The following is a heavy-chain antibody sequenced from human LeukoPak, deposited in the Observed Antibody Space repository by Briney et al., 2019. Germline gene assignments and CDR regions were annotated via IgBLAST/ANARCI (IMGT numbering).Heavy chain of an antibody. CDR2: IYYSEST. V-gene: IGHV4-39*01. CDR3: ARQISSGWYGDYFDY. CDR1: GGSINSRSYY. D-gene: IGHD6-19*01. Sequence: SETLSLTCNVSGGSINSRSYYWGWIRQSPGKGLEWIGSIYYSESTYYNPSLKSRVTMSVDTSTNQFSLKLSSVTAADTAVYYCARQISSGWYGDYFDYWGQGTLVTVSS. J-gene: IGHJ4*02.